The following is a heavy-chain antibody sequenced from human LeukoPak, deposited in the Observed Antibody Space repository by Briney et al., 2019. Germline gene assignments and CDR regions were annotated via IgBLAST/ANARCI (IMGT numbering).Heavy chain of an antibody. J-gene: IGHJ4*02. CDR1: GGSISNYY. V-gene: IGHV4-59*08. D-gene: IGHD3-22*01. CDR3: ARHGGPSDSSGDLYYLDY. CDR2: VHYSGST. Sequence: SETLSLTCTVSGGSISNYYWSWIRQPPGKGLEWLGYVHYSGSTNYNPSLKSRLTISADTSKNQFSLTLTSVTAADTAVYYCARHGGPSDSSGDLYYLDYWGQGTLVTVSS.